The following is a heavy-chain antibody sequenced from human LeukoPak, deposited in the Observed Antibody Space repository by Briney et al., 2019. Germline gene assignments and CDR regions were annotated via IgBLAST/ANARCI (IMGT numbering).Heavy chain of an antibody. CDR1: GFTFSSYS. CDR3: AKYCSSTSCPIDY. V-gene: IGHV3-30*18. D-gene: IGHD2-2*01. Sequence: GGSLRLSCAASGFTFSSYSMNWVRQAPGKGLEWVAVISYDGSNKYYADSVKGRFTISRDNSKNTLYLQMNSLRAEDTAVYYCAKYCSSTSCPIDYWGQGTLVTVSS. J-gene: IGHJ4*02. CDR2: ISYDGSNK.